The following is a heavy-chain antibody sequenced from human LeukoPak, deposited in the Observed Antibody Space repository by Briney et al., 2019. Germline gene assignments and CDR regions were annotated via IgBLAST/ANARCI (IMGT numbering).Heavy chain of an antibody. V-gene: IGHV1-2*02. D-gene: IGHD3-22*01. CDR3: TREVDYYDSSVSQRVNFDL. CDR2: INPKSGGT. CDR1: GYTFIDYY. J-gene: IGHJ2*01. Sequence: ASMKVSCKASGYTFIDYYIHWVRQPPGQGLEWMGWINPKSGGTNYAQKFQGRVTMTRDTSISTAYIDLAMLRSEDTAVYYCTREVDYYDSSVSQRVNFDLWGRGTLVTVSS.